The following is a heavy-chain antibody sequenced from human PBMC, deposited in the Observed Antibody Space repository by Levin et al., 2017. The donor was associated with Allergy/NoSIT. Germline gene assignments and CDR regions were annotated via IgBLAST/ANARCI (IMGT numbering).Heavy chain of an antibody. V-gene: IGHV4-34*01. D-gene: IGHD2-2*01. Sequence: GSMSPRAPQKGLVWIGEINHSGSTNYNPSLKSRVTISVDTSRNQFSLKLSSVTAADTAVYFCASHSYCSHTSCYGNWCDPWGQGTLVTVSS. CDR2: INHSGST. CDR3: ASHSYCSHTSCYGNWCDP. J-gene: IGHJ5*02.